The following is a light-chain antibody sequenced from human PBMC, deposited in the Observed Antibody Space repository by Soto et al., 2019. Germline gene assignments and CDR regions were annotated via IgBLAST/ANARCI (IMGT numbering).Light chain of an antibody. CDR2: DAS. J-gene: IGKJ4*01. Sequence: EIVLTQSPATLSLSPGERATLSCRASQSISSYLAWLQQKPGQAPRLLIYDASNRATGIPARFSGSGSGTDFTLTISSLEPEDFAVYYCQHRSKWPLTFGGGTKVEIK. CDR3: QHRSKWPLT. V-gene: IGKV3-11*01. CDR1: QSISSY.